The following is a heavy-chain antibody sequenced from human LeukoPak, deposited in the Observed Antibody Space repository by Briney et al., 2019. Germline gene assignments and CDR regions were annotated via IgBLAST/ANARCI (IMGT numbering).Heavy chain of an antibody. J-gene: IGHJ4*02. CDR1: GGTFTIYA. V-gene: IGHV1-69*13. CDR2: IIPIFGTA. Sequence: SVTLSCTASGGTFTIYAISSVRQAPGQGLEWMGGIIPIFGTANYAQKFQGRVTITADESTSTAYMELSSLRSEDTAVYYCARGAWFGELSYRGLFDYWGQGTLVTVSS. D-gene: IGHD3-10*01. CDR3: ARGAWFGELSYRGLFDY.